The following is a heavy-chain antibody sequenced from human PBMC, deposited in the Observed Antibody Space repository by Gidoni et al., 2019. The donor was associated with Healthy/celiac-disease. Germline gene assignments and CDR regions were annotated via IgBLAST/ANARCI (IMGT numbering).Heavy chain of an antibody. V-gene: IGHV4-4*07. CDR3: AGDGGRRDGYNYFDY. J-gene: IGHJ4*02. Sequence: QVQLQESGPGLVKPSETLSLTCPVSGGSISSYYWSWIRQPAGKGLEWIGRIYTSWSTNYNPSLKSRVTMSVDTSKNQFSLKLSSVTAADTAVYYCAGDGGRRDGYNYFDYWGQGTLVTVSS. D-gene: IGHD5-12*01. CDR2: IYTSWST. CDR1: GGSISSYY.